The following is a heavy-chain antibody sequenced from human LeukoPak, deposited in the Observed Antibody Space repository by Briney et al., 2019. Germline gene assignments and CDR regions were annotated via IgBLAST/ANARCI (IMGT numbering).Heavy chain of an antibody. D-gene: IGHD4-11*01. CDR3: AKDYWGDYSNYGVFDY. V-gene: IGHV3-23*01. J-gene: IGHJ4*02. Sequence: PGGSLRLSCAASGFTFSSYAMSWVRQAPGKGLEWVSAISGSGGSTYYADSVKGRFTIFRDNSKNTLYLQTNSLRAEDTAVYYCAKDYWGDYSNYGVFDYWGQGTLVTVSS. CDR1: GFTFSSYA. CDR2: ISGSGGST.